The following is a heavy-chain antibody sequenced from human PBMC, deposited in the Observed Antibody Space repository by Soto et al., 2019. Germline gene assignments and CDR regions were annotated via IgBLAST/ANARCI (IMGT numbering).Heavy chain of an antibody. J-gene: IGHJ5*02. Sequence: GSGPTLVNPTQTLTLTCTFSGFSLSTSGVGVGWIRQPPGKALEWLALIYWDDDKRYSPSLKSRLTITKDTSKNQVVLTMTNMEPVDTATYYCAHRRMAWDYSNLGNWFDPWGQGTLVTVSS. CDR1: GFSLSTSGVG. D-gene: IGHD4-4*01. CDR2: IYWDDDK. CDR3: AHRRMAWDYSNLGNWFDP. V-gene: IGHV2-5*02.